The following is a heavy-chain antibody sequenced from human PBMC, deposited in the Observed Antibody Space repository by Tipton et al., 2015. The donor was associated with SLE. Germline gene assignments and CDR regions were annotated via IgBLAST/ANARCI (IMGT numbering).Heavy chain of an antibody. CDR3: ASSPGIAAAGTFDY. CDR2: INHSGST. V-gene: IGHV4-34*01. CDR1: GGSFSGYY. J-gene: IGHJ3*01. D-gene: IGHD6-13*01. Sequence: TLSLTCAVYGGSFSGYYWSWIRQPPGKGLEWIGEINHSGSTNYNPSLKSRVTISVDTSKNQFSLKLGSVTAADTAVYYCASSPGIAAAGTFDYWGQGTMVTVSS.